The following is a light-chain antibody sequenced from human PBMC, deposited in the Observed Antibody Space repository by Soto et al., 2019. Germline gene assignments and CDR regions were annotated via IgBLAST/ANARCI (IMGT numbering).Light chain of an antibody. J-gene: IGLJ3*02. CDR3: SSYAGSNNLV. V-gene: IGLV2-8*01. CDR1: SSDVGGYDF. Sequence: QSALTQPPSASGSPGQSVTISCTGTSSDVGGYDFVSWYQHHPGKAPKLMICEVSKRPSGVPDRFSGSKSANTASLTVSGLQAEDEADYYCSSYAGSNNLVFGGGTKLTVL. CDR2: EVS.